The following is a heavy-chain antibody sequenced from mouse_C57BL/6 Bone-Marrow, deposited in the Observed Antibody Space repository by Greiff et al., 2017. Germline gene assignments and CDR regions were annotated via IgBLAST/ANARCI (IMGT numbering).Heavy chain of an antibody. J-gene: IGHJ4*01. Sequence: VQLQQSGPELVKPGASVKISCKASGYAFSSSWMNWVKQRPGQGLEWIGNINPSNGGTNYNEKFKSKATLTVDKSSSTAYMQLSSLTSEDSAVYYCARVGYYGSSRGYAMDYWGQGTSVTVSS. V-gene: IGHV1-53*01. CDR1: GYAFSSSW. CDR2: INPSNGGT. CDR3: ARVGYYGSSRGYAMDY. D-gene: IGHD1-1*01.